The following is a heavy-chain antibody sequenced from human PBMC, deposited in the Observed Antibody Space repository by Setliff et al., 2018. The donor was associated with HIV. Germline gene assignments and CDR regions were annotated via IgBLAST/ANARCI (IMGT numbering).Heavy chain of an antibody. Sequence: LRLSCAASGFTVSSNYMSWVRQAPGKGLEWVSVIYSGGSTYYADSVKGRFTISRDNSKNTLYLQMNSLRAEDTAVYYCARERWLRSHYYYYMDVWGKGTTVTVSS. CDR3: ARERWLRSHYYYYMDV. J-gene: IGHJ6*03. V-gene: IGHV3-53*01. CDR2: IYSGGST. CDR1: GFTVSSNY. D-gene: IGHD5-12*01.